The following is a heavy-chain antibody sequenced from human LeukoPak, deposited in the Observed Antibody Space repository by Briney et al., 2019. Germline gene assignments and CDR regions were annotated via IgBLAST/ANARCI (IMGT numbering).Heavy chain of an antibody. D-gene: IGHD3-22*01. Sequence: SETLSLTCTVSGDSIRRDNYYWGWIRQPPGKGLEWIGSIYYSGSTYYNPFLKSRVTISVDRSKNQFSLKLSSVTAADTAVYYCARGGVVVPYNWFDPWGQGTLVTVSS. V-gene: IGHV4-39*07. CDR1: GDSIRRDNYY. J-gene: IGHJ5*02. CDR3: ARGGVVVPYNWFDP. CDR2: IYYSGST.